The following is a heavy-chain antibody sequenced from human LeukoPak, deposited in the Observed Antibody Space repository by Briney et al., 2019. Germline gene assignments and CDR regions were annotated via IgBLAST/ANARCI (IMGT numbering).Heavy chain of an antibody. CDR1: GLTVSSNY. Sequence: GGSLRLSCAASGLTVSSNYMSWVRQAPGKGLEWVSVIYSGGSTYYADSVKGRFTISRDNAKNSLYLQMNNLRVEDAAVYYCARGPTVLVGYCSSSSCQADYWGQGTLVTVSS. D-gene: IGHD2-2*01. J-gene: IGHJ4*02. CDR3: ARGPTVLVGYCSSSSCQADY. V-gene: IGHV3-66*01. CDR2: IYSGGST.